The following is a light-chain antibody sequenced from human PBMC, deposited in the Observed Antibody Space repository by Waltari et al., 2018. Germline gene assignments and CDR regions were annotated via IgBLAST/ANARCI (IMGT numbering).Light chain of an antibody. CDR1: QSVNSNY. Sequence: EIVLTQSPATLSLSPGERATLSCGASQSVNSNYLAWSQQKPGLAPRPHIYAASSRATGIPDRVTGSGSGTDFTLTISRLKPEDFAVYYCQQYGSSPPWTFGQGTKVEIK. V-gene: IGKV3D-20*01. CDR3: QQYGSSPPWT. J-gene: IGKJ1*01. CDR2: AAS.